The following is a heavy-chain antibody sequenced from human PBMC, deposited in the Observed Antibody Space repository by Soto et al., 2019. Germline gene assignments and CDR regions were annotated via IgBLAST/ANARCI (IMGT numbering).Heavy chain of an antibody. CDR3: ARDRAAAAPDY. D-gene: IGHD6-13*01. V-gene: IGHV4-59*01. CDR1: GGSISSYF. CDR2: IYYSGST. Sequence: SETLSLTCTVSGGSISSYFWSWIRQPPGKGLEWIGYIYYSGSTSYNPSLKSRVTISVDMSKNQFYLRLNSVTAADTAVYYCARDRAAAAPDYWGQGTLVTVSS. J-gene: IGHJ4*02.